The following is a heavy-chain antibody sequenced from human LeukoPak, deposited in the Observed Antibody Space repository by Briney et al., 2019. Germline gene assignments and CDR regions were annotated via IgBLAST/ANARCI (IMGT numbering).Heavy chain of an antibody. V-gene: IGHV1-2*02. CDR1: GYTFTGYY. CDR3: ARRVGYCSSTSCKRVWFDP. CDR2: INPNSGGT. J-gene: IGHJ5*02. D-gene: IGHD2-2*01. Sequence: GASVKVSCKASGYTFTGYYMHWVRQAPGQGLEWMGWINPNSGGTNYAQKFQGRVTMTRDTSISTAYMELSRLRSDDTAVYYCARRVGYCSSTSCKRVWFDPWGQGTLVTVSS.